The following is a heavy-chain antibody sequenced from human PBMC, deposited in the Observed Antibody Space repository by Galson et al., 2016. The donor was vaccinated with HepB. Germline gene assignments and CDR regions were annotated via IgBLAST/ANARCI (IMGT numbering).Heavy chain of an antibody. CDR1: GFMLKFYA. CDR3: ARLHHGRGVYAFDI. J-gene: IGHJ3*02. Sequence: SLRLSCAASGFMLKFYAMTWVRQAPGKGLEWVSVIYAVGTTYYADSVRGRFTISRDNSENAVYLQMNRLRAEDTAVYYCARLHHGRGVYAFDIWGQGTMVTVSS. V-gene: IGHV3-53*01. D-gene: IGHD2-8*01. CDR2: IYAVGTT.